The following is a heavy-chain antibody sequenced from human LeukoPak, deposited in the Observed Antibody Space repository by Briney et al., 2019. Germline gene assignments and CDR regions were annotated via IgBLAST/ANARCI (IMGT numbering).Heavy chain of an antibody. CDR2: IYHSGST. J-gene: IGHJ5*02. CDR3: ARGLGTAVFGP. V-gene: IGHV4-4*02. D-gene: IGHD3-16*01. Sequence: GSLRLSCAASGFTFSNYLMHWVRQAPGKGLEWIGEIYHSGSTNYNPSLKSRVTISVDKSKNQFSLKLSSVTAADAAVYYCARGLGTAVFGPWGQGTLVTVSS. CDR1: GFTFSNYL.